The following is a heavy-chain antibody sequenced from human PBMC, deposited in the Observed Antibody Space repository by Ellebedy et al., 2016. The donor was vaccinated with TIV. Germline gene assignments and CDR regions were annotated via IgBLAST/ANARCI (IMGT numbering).Heavy chain of an antibody. J-gene: IGHJ2*01. V-gene: IGHV3-7*02. D-gene: IGHD3-9*01. CDR2: IKPDGSEK. Sequence: GESLKISCAASGLTFRRHWMRWVRQAPGKGLEWVADIKPDGSEKNYVDSVKGRFTISRDNAKNSLHLQVNSLRAEDTAVYFCVRGTFRGESRYFGPWGHGALVTVSS. CDR3: VRGTFRGESRYFGP. CDR1: GLTFRRHW.